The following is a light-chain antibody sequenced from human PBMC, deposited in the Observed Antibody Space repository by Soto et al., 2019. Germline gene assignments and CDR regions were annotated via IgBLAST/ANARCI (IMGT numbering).Light chain of an antibody. Sequence: DIQMTQSPSSLSASVGDRVTITCRASQSISGWLAWYQQKPGKAPKLLIYAASKLQSGVPTRFSGSGAGTDFSLTISSLQPEDFATYYCQQSYSPPPITFGQGTRLEI. J-gene: IGKJ5*01. CDR2: AAS. CDR3: QQSYSPPPIT. CDR1: QSISGW. V-gene: IGKV1-39*01.